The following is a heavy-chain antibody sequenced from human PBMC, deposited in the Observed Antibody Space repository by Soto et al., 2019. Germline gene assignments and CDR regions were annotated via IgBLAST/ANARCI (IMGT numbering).Heavy chain of an antibody. CDR3: AKVLIRMIVANFDY. Sequence: EVQLLESGGGLVQPGGSLRLSCAASGFTFSSYAMSWVRQAPGKGLEWVSAISGSGGSTYYADSVKGRFTISRDNSKNTLDLQMNCLRAEDTAVYYCAKVLIRMIVANFDYWGQGTLVTVSS. CDR2: ISGSGGST. CDR1: GFTFSSYA. V-gene: IGHV3-23*01. D-gene: IGHD3-22*01. J-gene: IGHJ4*02.